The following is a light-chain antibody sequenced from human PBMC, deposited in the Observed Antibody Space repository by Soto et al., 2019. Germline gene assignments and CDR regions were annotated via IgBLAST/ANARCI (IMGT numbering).Light chain of an antibody. CDR3: QQYVSSPRWT. V-gene: IGKV3-20*01. Sequence: EIVLTQSPGTLSLSPGERATLSCRASQTVGSSYLARYQQKPGQAPRLLIYGASSRATGIPDRFSGSGFGTDFTLTISRLEPEDFAVYYCQQYVSSPRWTFGQRTKVEIK. J-gene: IGKJ1*01. CDR1: QTVGSSY. CDR2: GAS.